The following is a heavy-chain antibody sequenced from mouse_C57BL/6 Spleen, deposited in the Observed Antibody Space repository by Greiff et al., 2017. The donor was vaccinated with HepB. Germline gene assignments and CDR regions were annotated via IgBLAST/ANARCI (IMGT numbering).Heavy chain of an antibody. V-gene: IGHV14-1*01. D-gene: IGHD1-1*01. J-gene: IGHJ1*03. CDR2: IDPEDGDT. CDR1: GFNIKDYY. CDR3: ANYGSSYWYFDV. Sequence: EVQLQQSGAELVRPGASVKLSCTASGFNIKDYYMHWVKQRPEQGLEWIGRIDPEDGDTEYAPKFQGKATMTADTSSNIAYLQLSSLTSEDTAVYYCANYGSSYWYFDVWGTGTTVTVSS.